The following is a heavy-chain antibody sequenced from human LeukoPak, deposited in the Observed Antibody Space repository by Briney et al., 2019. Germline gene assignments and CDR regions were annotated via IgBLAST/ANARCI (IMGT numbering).Heavy chain of an antibody. V-gene: IGHV4-34*01. D-gene: IGHD1-26*01. CDR3: ARDTSKWELLYYFDS. CDR2: INHSGST. J-gene: IGHJ4*02. Sequence: SETLSLTCAVSGGSFSGYYWSCIRQPPGKGLEWIGEINHSGSTNYNPSLKSRVTISVDTSKNQFSLKLSSVTAADTAVYYCARDTSKWELLYYFDSWGQGTLVTVSS. CDR1: GGSFSGYY.